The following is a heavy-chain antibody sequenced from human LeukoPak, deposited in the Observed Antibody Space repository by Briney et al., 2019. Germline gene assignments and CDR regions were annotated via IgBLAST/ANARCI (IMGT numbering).Heavy chain of an antibody. Sequence: GGSLILSCAASGFTFSSYAMSWVRQAPGKGLEWVSAISGSGGSTYYADSVKGRFTISRDNAKNSLYLQMNSLRAEDTALYYCAKDKGSSWSHDAFDIWGQGTMVTVSS. CDR2: ISGSGGST. CDR1: GFTFSSYA. V-gene: IGHV3-23*01. J-gene: IGHJ3*02. D-gene: IGHD6-13*01. CDR3: AKDKGSSWSHDAFDI.